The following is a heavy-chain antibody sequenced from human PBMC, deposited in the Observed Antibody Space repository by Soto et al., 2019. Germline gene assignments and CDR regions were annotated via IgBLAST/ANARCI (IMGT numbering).Heavy chain of an antibody. CDR1: GYTFTSYG. CDR2: ISAYNGNT. CDR3: AREAAREEVTAFDP. J-gene: IGHJ5*02. Sequence: ASVKVSCKASGYTFTSYGISWVRQAPGQGLEWMGWISAYNGNTNYAQKLQGRVTMTTDTSTSTAYMELRSLRSDDTAVYYCAREAAREEVTAFDPWGQGTLVTVSS. D-gene: IGHD2-21*02. V-gene: IGHV1-18*01.